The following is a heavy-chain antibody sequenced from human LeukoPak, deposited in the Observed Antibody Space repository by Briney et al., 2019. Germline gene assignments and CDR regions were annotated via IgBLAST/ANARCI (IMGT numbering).Heavy chain of an antibody. V-gene: IGHV1-2*02. CDR1: GYTFTSYG. D-gene: IGHD1-26*01. CDR2: INPNSGGT. J-gene: IGHJ6*03. Sequence: GASVKVSCKASGYTFTSYGISWVRQAPGQGLEWMGWINPNSGGTNYAQKFQGRVTMTRDTSISTAYMELSRLRSDDTAVYYCASTYSGSYYYYYYMDVWGKGTTVTVSS. CDR3: ASTYSGSYYYYYYMDV.